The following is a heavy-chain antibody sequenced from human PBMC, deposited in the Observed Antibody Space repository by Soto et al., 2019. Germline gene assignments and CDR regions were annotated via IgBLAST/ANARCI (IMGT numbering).Heavy chain of an antibody. D-gene: IGHD6-6*01. V-gene: IGHV4-34*01. CDR2: INHSGST. CDR3: ARAPTSTFDY. J-gene: IGHJ4*02. CDR1: CGSFIGYY. Sequence: SETLSLTCAFYCGSFIGYYWSWIRQPPGKGLEWIGEINHSGSTNYNPSLKSRVTISVDTSKNQFSLKLSSVTAADTAVYYCARAPTSTFDYWGQGTLVTVS.